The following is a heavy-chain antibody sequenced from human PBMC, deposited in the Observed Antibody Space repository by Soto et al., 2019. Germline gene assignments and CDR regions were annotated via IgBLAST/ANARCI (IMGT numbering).Heavy chain of an antibody. CDR3: ARRVVNGPVDP. CDR2: IYYSGST. D-gene: IGHD3-3*01. J-gene: IGHJ5*02. V-gene: IGHV4-59*12. Sequence: SETLSLTCTASGGSISSYYWSWIRQPPGKGLEWIGYIYYSGSTNYNPSLKSRVTISVDTSKNQFSLKLSSVSGADTAVYYCARRVVNGPVDPWGQGTLVTVSS. CDR1: GGSISSYY.